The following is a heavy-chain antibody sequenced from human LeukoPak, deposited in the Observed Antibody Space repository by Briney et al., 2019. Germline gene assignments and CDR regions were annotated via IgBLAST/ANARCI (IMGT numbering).Heavy chain of an antibody. Sequence: GGSLRLSCAVSGFIFNKFAMSWVRQAPGKGLEWVSAISGSGGSTYYADSVKGRFTISRDNSKNTLYLQMNSLRAEDTAVYYCAKATYSSGWYRFGYFDYWGQGTLVTVSS. CDR1: GFIFNKFA. D-gene: IGHD6-19*01. CDR2: ISGSGGST. J-gene: IGHJ4*02. CDR3: AKATYSSGWYRFGYFDY. V-gene: IGHV3-23*01.